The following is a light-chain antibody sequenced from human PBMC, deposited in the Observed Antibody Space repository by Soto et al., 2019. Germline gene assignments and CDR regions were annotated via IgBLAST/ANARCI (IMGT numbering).Light chain of an antibody. Sequence: EIVLTQSPGILSLSPGERATLSCRATESVSSNYLAWYQQKPGQAPRVLIYGASIRATGIPDRFSGSGSETDFTLTISRLEPEDFAVYYCQQYGTSPRTFGQGTKVDIK. CDR1: ESVSSNY. CDR2: GAS. V-gene: IGKV3-20*01. CDR3: QQYGTSPRT. J-gene: IGKJ1*01.